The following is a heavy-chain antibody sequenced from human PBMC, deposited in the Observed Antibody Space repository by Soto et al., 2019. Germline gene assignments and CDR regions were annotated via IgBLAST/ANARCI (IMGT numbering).Heavy chain of an antibody. CDR1: GFSFIDYS. CDR2: INAGNGNT. V-gene: IGHV1-3*01. Sequence: VKVSCKASGFSFIDYSILWVRQAPGQSLEWLGWINAGNGNTKYSHKFQDRVTITSDTSATTTYMELRSLRSEDTAVFYCARSAKKTWLPDFWGQGTLVTVSS. J-gene: IGHJ1*01. CDR3: ARSAKKTWLPDF. D-gene: IGHD5-12*01.